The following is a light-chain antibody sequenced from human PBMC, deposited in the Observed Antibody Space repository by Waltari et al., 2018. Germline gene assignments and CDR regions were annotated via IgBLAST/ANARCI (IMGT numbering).Light chain of an antibody. J-gene: IGKJ1*01. Sequence: EIVMNQSPLSLSVPLGEPASISCTSSQSLLHTNGHYSLEWYLQKPGQSPQLLIYAASNRAPGVPDRFSGSGSGRDFTLTISRVEADDFGTYFCMQALQTWTFGQGTKVDMK. CDR2: AAS. V-gene: IGKV2-28*01. CDR3: MQALQTWT. CDR1: QSLLHTNGHYS.